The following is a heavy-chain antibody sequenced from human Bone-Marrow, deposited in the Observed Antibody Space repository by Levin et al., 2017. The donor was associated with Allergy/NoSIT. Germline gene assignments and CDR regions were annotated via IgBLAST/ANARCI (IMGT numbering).Heavy chain of an antibody. J-gene: IGHJ4*02. V-gene: IGHV3-21*01. CDR2: ISSSSSYI. D-gene: IGHD3-10*01. CDR1: GFTFSSYS. CDR3: AGGGDYGSGSYNDY. Sequence: GASVKVSCAASGFTFSSYSMNWVRQAPGKGLEWVSSISSSSSYIYYADSVKGRFTISRDNAKNSLYLQMNSLRAEDTAVYYCAGGGDYGSGSYNDYWGQGTLVTVSS.